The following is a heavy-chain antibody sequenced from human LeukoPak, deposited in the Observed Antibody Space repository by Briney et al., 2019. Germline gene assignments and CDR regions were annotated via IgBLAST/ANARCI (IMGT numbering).Heavy chain of an antibody. V-gene: IGHV1-2*02. Sequence: ASVKVSCKASGYTFTGYYMYWVRQAPGQGLEWMGWINPNSGGTNYAQKFQGRVTMTRDTSISTAYMELSSLRSDDTAVYYCAREADSGYYTPNGAFDIWGQGTMVTVSS. CDR1: GYTFTGYY. CDR2: INPNSGGT. CDR3: AREADSGYYTPNGAFDI. D-gene: IGHD3-22*01. J-gene: IGHJ3*02.